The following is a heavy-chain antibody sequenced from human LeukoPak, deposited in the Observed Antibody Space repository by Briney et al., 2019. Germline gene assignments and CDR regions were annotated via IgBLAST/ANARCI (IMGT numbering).Heavy chain of an antibody. CDR3: ARDAHCSSTSCYALNYYYDMDV. Sequence: ASVKVSCKASGGTFSSYAISWVRQAPRQGLEWMGRIIPILGIANYAQKFQGRVTITADKSTSTAYMELSSLRSEDTAVYYCARDAHCSSTSCYALNYYYDMDVWGQGTTVTASS. CDR1: GGTFSSYA. CDR2: IIPILGIA. V-gene: IGHV1-69*04. D-gene: IGHD2-2*01. J-gene: IGHJ6*02.